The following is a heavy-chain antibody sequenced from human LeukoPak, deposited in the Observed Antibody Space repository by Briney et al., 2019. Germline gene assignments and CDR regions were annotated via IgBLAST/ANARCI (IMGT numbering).Heavy chain of an antibody. CDR1: GFTFDDYA. D-gene: IGHD2-2*01. CDR3: AKDPQFGYQLLSASYYYYYMDV. J-gene: IGHJ6*03. CDR2: ISSSSSYI. Sequence: GRSLRLSCAASGFTFDDYAMHWVRQAPGKGLEWVSSISSSSSYIYYADSVKGRFTISRDNSKNTLYLQMNSLRAEDTAVYYCAKDPQFGYQLLSASYYYYYMDVWGKGTTVTISS. V-gene: IGHV3-21*01.